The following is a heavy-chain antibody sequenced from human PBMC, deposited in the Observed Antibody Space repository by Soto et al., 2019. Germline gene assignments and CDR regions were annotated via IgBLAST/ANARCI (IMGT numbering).Heavy chain of an antibody. D-gene: IGHD3-10*01. CDR1: GYTFSTYG. CDR3: ARGKGMAENYFYSGMDI. Sequence: ASVKVSCKASGYTFSTYGMHWVRQAPGQSLEWMGWLNGGTGQTRYSQRFQDRVIITRDTSASTGYMELRSLRSEDTAVYYCARGKGMAENYFYSGMDIWGQGTTVTVSS. CDR2: LNGGTGQT. J-gene: IGHJ6*02. V-gene: IGHV1-3*01.